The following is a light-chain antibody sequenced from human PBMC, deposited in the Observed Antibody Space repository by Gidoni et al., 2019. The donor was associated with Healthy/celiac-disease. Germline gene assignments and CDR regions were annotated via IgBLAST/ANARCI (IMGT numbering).Light chain of an antibody. Sequence: SSELTQDPAVSVALGQTVRITCQGDRLRSYYASWYQQKPGQAPVLVIYGKNNRPSGIPDRFSGSSSGNTASLTITGAQAEDEADYYCNSRDSSGNHYVFGTGTKCHRP. CDR2: GKN. CDR1: RLRSYY. V-gene: IGLV3-19*01. J-gene: IGLJ1*01. CDR3: NSRDSSGNHYV.